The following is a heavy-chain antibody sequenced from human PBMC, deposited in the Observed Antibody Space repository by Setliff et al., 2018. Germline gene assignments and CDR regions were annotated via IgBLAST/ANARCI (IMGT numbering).Heavy chain of an antibody. D-gene: IGHD6-6*01. Sequence: GGSLRLSCAASGFTFSNHWMTWVRQAPGKGLEWVANIKQDGSDKYYVGSVKGRFTISRDNAKNSLYLQMSSQRAEDTAVYYCARWTARAVDYWGQGTLVTVSS. CDR3: ARWTARAVDY. CDR2: IKQDGSDK. J-gene: IGHJ4*02. CDR1: GFTFSNHW. V-gene: IGHV3-7*03.